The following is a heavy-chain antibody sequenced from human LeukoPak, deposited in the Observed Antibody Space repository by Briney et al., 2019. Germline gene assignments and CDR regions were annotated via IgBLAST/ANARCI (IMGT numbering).Heavy chain of an antibody. CDR2: ISGSGGST. V-gene: IGHV3-23*01. J-gene: IGHJ4*02. Sequence: GGSLRLSCAASGFTFSSYAMSWVRQAPGKGLEWVSAISGSGGSTYYADSVKGRFTISRDNFKNTLYLQMNSLRAEDTAVYYCAKDHSVRRAVDPFDYWGQGTLVTVSS. D-gene: IGHD6-19*01. CDR1: GFTFSSYA. CDR3: AKDHSVRRAVDPFDY.